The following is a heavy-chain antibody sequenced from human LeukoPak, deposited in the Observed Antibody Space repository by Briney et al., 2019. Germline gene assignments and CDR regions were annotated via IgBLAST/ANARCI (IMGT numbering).Heavy chain of an antibody. V-gene: IGHV3-9*01. CDR3: AKDFYRAVAGSIEF. D-gene: IGHD6-19*01. CDR2: ISWNSGGI. Sequence: GRSLRLSCAASGFTFDDYAMHWVRQAPGKGLEGVSGISWNSGGIGYADSVKGRFTISRDNAKKSLYLQMNSLRAEDTALYYCAKDFYRAVAGSIEFWGQGILVTVSS. CDR1: GFTFDDYA. J-gene: IGHJ4*02.